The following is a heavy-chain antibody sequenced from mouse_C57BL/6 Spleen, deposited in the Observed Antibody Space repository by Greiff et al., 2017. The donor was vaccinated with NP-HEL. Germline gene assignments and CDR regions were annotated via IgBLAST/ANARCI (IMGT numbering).Heavy chain of an antibody. CDR2: ILPGSGST. V-gene: IGHV1-9*01. Sequence: VKLMESGAELMKPGASVKLSCKATGYTFTGYWIEWVKQRPGHGLEWIGEILPGSGSTNYNEKFKGKATFTADTSSNTAYMQLSSLTTEDSAIYYCAKSPLITTVVAWYFDVWGTGTTVTVSS. CDR1: GYTFTGYW. J-gene: IGHJ1*03. D-gene: IGHD1-1*01. CDR3: AKSPLITTVVAWYFDV.